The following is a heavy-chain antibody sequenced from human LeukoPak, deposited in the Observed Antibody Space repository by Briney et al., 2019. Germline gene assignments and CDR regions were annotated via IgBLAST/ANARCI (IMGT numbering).Heavy chain of an antibody. D-gene: IGHD6-19*01. CDR1: GYTFTSYY. Sequence: GASVKVSCKASGYTFTSYYMHWVRQAPGQGLEWMGIINPSGGSTSYAQKFQGRVTITRDTSTSTVYMELSSLRSEDTAVYYCARDLYSSGWYGEPFYYYYMDVWGKRTTVTVSS. J-gene: IGHJ6*03. CDR2: INPSGGST. V-gene: IGHV1-46*01. CDR3: ARDLYSSGWYGEPFYYYYMDV.